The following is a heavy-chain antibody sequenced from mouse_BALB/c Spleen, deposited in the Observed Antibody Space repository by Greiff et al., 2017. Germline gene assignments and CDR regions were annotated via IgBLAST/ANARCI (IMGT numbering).Heavy chain of an antibody. CDR1: GYSFTSYW. Sequence: EVQLQQSGTVLARPGASVKMSCKASGYSFTSYWMHWVKQRPGQGLEWIGAIYPGNSDTSYNQKFKGKAKLTAVTSASTAYMELSSLTNEDSAVYYCTINYYGRGPARWYFDVWGAGTTVTVSS. J-gene: IGHJ1*01. CDR3: TINYYGRGPARWYFDV. D-gene: IGHD1-1*01. CDR2: IYPGNSDT. V-gene: IGHV1-5*01.